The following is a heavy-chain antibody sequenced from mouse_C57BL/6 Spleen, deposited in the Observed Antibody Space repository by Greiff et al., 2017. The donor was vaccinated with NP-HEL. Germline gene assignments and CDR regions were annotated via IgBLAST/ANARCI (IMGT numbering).Heavy chain of an antibody. CDR1: GFTFSSYG. Sequence: EVMLVESGGDLVKPGGSLKLSCAASGFTFSSYGMSWVRQTPDKRLEWVATISSGGSYTSYPDSVKGRFTISRDNAKNTLYLQMSSLKSEDTAMYYCARHTVVDPFAYWGQGTLVTVSA. J-gene: IGHJ3*01. D-gene: IGHD1-1*01. CDR3: ARHTVVDPFAY. CDR2: ISSGGSYT. V-gene: IGHV5-6*01.